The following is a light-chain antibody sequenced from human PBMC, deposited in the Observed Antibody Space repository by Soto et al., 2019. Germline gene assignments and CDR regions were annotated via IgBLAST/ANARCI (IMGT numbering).Light chain of an antibody. Sequence: QSVLTQPASVSGSPGQSITISCTGTSIDVGGYNYVSWYQQHPGKAPKLMIYDVSDRPSGVSNRFSGSKSGNTASLTISGLQAEDEADYYCNSYTASSTLWVFGGGTKVTVL. J-gene: IGLJ3*02. CDR2: DVS. CDR1: SIDVGGYNY. V-gene: IGLV2-14*01. CDR3: NSYTASSTLWV.